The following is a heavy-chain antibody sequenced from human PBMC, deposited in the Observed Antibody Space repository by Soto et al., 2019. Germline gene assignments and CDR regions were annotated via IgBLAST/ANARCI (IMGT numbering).Heavy chain of an antibody. Sequence: GGSLRLSCAASGFTFSSYAMSWVRQAPGKGLEWVSGISGSGGSTYYADSVEGRFTISRDNSKNTLYLQMNSLRAEDTAVYYCAKDRKSGSGWYWDYWGQGTLVTVSS. D-gene: IGHD6-19*01. CDR2: ISGSGGST. CDR1: GFTFSSYA. CDR3: AKDRKSGSGWYWDY. J-gene: IGHJ4*02. V-gene: IGHV3-23*01.